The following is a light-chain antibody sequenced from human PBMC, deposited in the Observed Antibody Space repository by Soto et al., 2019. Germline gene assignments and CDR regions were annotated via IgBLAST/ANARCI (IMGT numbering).Light chain of an antibody. Sequence: DIQMTQSPSSLSASVGDRVTITCQASQDISNYLNWYQQKPGKAPKLLMNAASTLRSGVPSRFSASGSGTDFTLTISSLQPEDYATYYCQQSYNAPFNFGPGTKVDIK. J-gene: IGKJ3*01. CDR2: AAS. V-gene: IGKV1-39*01. CDR1: QDISNY. CDR3: QQSYNAPFN.